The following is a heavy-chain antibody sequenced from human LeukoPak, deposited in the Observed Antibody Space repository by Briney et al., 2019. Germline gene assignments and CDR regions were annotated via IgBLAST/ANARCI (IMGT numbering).Heavy chain of an antibody. V-gene: IGHV1-69*01. J-gene: IGHJ4*02. CDR2: IIPIFGTA. D-gene: IGHD5-12*01. Sequence: SSVKVSCKASRGTFSRYVLSWVRQAPRQGLEWMGGIIPIFGTANYAQKFQGRVTSTADESTSTAYMEVSSLRSEDTAVYYCARAYSGYDFFDYWGQGILVAVSS. CDR3: ARAYSGYDFFDY. CDR1: RGTFSRYV.